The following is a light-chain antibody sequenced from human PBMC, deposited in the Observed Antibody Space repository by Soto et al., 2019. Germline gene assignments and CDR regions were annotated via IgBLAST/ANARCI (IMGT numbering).Light chain of an antibody. Sequence: QSVLTQPPSASGSPGQSVTISCTGTSSDVGGYNYVSWYQQHPGKAPKLMIYDVSKRPSGVPDRFSGSKSGNTASLTVSGLQAFDEAAYCCSSYAGSISVFGPVTKVT. CDR3: SSYAGSISV. CDR1: SSDVGGYNY. J-gene: IGLJ1*01. V-gene: IGLV2-8*01. CDR2: DVS.